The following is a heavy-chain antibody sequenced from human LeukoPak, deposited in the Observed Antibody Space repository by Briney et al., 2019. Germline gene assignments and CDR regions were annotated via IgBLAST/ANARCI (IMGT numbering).Heavy chain of an antibody. D-gene: IGHD1-14*01. Sequence: GGSLRLSCAASGFTVSSNYMSWVRQAPGKGLEWVSVIYSGGSTYYADSVKGRFTISRDNSKNTLYLEMNSLRAEDTAVYYCVKTIGSYYFDYWGQGTLVTVSS. CDR1: GFTVSSNY. J-gene: IGHJ4*02. CDR2: IYSGGST. V-gene: IGHV3-66*01. CDR3: VKTIGSYYFDY.